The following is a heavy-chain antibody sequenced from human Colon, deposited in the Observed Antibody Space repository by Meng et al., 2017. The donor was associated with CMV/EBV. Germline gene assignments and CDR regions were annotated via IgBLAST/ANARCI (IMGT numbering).Heavy chain of an antibody. Sequence: VSGESMRGNYWSWIRQPPGKGLEWMGHVYYSGSATYSPSLRSRVSILLDMSKNQFSLKLRSVSAADTAMYFCARGLGHASNNSHDYWGQGTLVTVSS. CDR3: ARGLGHASNNSHDY. CDR2: VYYSGSA. J-gene: IGHJ4*02. D-gene: IGHD1-1*01. V-gene: IGHV4-59*01. CDR1: GESMRGNY.